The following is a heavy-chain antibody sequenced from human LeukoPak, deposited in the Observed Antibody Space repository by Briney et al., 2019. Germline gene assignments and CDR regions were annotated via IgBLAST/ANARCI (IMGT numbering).Heavy chain of an antibody. D-gene: IGHD6-13*01. Sequence: SETLSLTCTVSGYSISSGYYWGWIRQPPGKGLEWIGSIYHSGSTYYNPSLKSRVTISVDTSKNQFSLKLSSVTAADTAVYYCARQAAAGSDPWGQGTLVTVSS. CDR1: GYSISSGYY. J-gene: IGHJ5*02. CDR2: IYHSGST. V-gene: IGHV4-38-2*02. CDR3: ARQAAAGSDP.